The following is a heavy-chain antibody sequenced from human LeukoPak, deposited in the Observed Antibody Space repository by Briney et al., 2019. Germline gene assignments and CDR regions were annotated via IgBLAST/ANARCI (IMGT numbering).Heavy chain of an antibody. CDR2: ISYDGSNK. J-gene: IGHJ4*02. Sequence: PGGSLRLSCAASGFTFSSYGMHWVRQAPGKGLEWVAVISYDGSNKYYADSVKGRFTISRDNSKNTLYLQMNSLRAEDTAVYYCAKAGDEDLLPFDYWGQGTLVTVSS. CDR1: GFTFSSYG. D-gene: IGHD1-26*01. CDR3: AKAGDEDLLPFDY. V-gene: IGHV3-30*18.